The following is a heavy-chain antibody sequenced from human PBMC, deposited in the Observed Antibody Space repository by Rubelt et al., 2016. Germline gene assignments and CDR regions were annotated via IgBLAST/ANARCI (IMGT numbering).Heavy chain of an antibody. CDR2: INHSGGI. V-gene: IGHV4-34*03. D-gene: IGHD4/OR15-4a*01. CDR1: GGSFSGYY. CDR3: SVLPDFDY. J-gene: IGHJ4*02. Sequence: LEEPSETLSLTCAVYGGSFSGYYWSWIRQPPGKGLEWIGEINHSGGISYNPSLKSRVTISVDTSKNQFSLKLSSVTAADTAVYYCSVLPDFDYWGQGTLVTVSS.